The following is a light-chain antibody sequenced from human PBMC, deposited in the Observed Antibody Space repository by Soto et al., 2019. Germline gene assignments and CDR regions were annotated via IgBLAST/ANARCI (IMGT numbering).Light chain of an antibody. CDR3: QQYGSSPWT. J-gene: IGKJ1*01. CDR2: GAS. Sequence: EIVLTQSPGTLSLSPGETATLSCRASESVASNYLAWNQQKPGQAPRLLVYGASTRATGIPDRFSGSGSGPDFTLSITRLQPEDCAVYFCQQYGSSPWTSGQGTKVEIK. CDR1: ESVASNY. V-gene: IGKV3-20*01.